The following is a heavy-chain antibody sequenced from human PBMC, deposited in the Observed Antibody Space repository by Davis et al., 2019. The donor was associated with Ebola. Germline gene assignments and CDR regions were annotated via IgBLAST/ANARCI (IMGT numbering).Heavy chain of an antibody. J-gene: IGHJ4*02. CDR3: AKDPLYYRRDSAPFDS. D-gene: IGHD3-10*01. V-gene: IGHV3-23*01. CDR1: GFTFRNYG. Sequence: GESLKISCAASGFTFRNYGMSWVRQAPGKGLEWVSGISGSGGSTYYKDSVKGRFTISRDNSKNTLYLQMNSLRADDTAVYYCAKDPLYYRRDSAPFDSWGQGTLVTVSS. CDR2: ISGSGGST.